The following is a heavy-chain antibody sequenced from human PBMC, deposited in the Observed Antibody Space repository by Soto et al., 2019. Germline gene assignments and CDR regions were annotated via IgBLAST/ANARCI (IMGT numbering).Heavy chain of an antibody. D-gene: IGHD2-15*01. V-gene: IGHV3-15*07. CDR1: GFTFSNAW. CDR2: IKSKTDGGTT. Sequence: GGSLRLSCAASGFTFSNAWMNWVRQAPGKGLEWVGRIKSKTDGGTTDYAAPVKGRFTISRDDSKNTLYLQMNSLKTEDTAVYYCTFGGSGYYYYGMDVWGQGTTVTVSS. CDR3: TFGGSGYYYYGMDV. J-gene: IGHJ6*02.